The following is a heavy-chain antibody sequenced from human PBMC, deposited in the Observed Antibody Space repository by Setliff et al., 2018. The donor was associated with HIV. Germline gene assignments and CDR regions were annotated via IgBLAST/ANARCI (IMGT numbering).Heavy chain of an antibody. CDR1: GYSFTNYD. CDR3: ARRPCDRASCSFDF. D-gene: IGHD2-2*01. CDR2: MNPNTGDT. Sequence: ASVKVSCKASGYSFTNYDIHWVRKAAGQGLEWMGWMNPNTGDTGYAPKVQGRVSMTRDTSISTAYMALSSLRSEDTAVYYCARRPCDRASCSFDFWGQGTLVTVSS. V-gene: IGHV1-8*02. J-gene: IGHJ4*02.